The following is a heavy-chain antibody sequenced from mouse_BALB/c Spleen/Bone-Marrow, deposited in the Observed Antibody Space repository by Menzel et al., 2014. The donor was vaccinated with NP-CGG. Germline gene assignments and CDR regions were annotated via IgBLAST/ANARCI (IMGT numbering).Heavy chain of an antibody. D-gene: IGHD1-1*01. V-gene: IGHV1-4*01. CDR1: GYTFTRYT. CDR3: TIRYYAMDY. CDR2: INPSSAYT. J-gene: IGHJ4*01. Sequence: LMESGAELARPGASVKMSCQASGYTFTRYTMHWEKQRPGQGLEWIGYINPSSAYTNYNQKFKDKATLTADKSSSTAYMQLSSLTSEDSAVYYCTIRYYAMDYWGQGTSVTVSS.